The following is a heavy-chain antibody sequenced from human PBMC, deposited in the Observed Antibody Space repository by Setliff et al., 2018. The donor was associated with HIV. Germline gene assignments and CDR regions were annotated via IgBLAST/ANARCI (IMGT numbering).Heavy chain of an antibody. CDR2: ISAYNGNT. D-gene: IGHD3-3*01. CDR3: VRVGRGGYYYDAFDF. J-gene: IGHJ3*01. Sequence: ASVKVSCKTSGYTFTNYGLSWVRQAPGQGLEWMGWISAYNGNTNYAQKLQDRVTMATDTSTSTAYIELRSLRSDDSAMYYCVRVGRGGYYYDAFDFWGQGTMVTVSS. CDR1: GYTFTNYG. V-gene: IGHV1-18*01.